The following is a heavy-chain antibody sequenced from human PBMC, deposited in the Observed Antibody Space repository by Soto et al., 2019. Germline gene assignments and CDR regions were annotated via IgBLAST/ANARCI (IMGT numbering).Heavy chain of an antibody. J-gene: IGHJ4*02. CDR1: GYTFTGYY. CDR3: AGHGSGSYFYWNDSPLSLDY. V-gene: IGHV1-2*02. Sequence: QVQLVQSGAEVKKPGASVKVSCKASGYTFTGYYMHWVRQAPGQGLEWMGWINPNSGGTNYAQKFQGRVTMTRDTSISTAYMELSRLRSDDTAVYYCAGHGSGSYFYWNDSPLSLDYWGQGTLVTVSS. D-gene: IGHD3-10*01. CDR2: INPNSGGT.